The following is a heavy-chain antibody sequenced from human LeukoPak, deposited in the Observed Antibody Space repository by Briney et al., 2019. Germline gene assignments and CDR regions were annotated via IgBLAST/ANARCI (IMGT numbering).Heavy chain of an antibody. V-gene: IGHV4-38-2*01. D-gene: IGHD2-15*01. Sequence: SETLSLTCVVSGYSISSGYYWGWIRQPPGKGLEWIGSISHSADTYYNPSLRSRVTISEDTSKNQFPLNLSSVTAADTAVYYCARLGRYCSGSTCYPTNFGNWGQGTLVTVSS. CDR1: GYSISSGYY. CDR2: ISHSADT. CDR3: ARLGRYCSGSTCYPTNFGN. J-gene: IGHJ4*02.